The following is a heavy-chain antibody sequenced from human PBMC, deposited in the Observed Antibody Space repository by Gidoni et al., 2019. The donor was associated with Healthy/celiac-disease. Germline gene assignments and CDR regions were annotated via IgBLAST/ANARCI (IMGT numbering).Heavy chain of an antibody. CDR3: ATGPPTTGTTIYYGMDV. D-gene: IGHD1-1*01. Sequence: QVQLVQSGAEVKTPGSSVKVSCKASGGTFSSYAISWVRQAPGQGLEWMGGIIPIFGTANYAQKFQGRVTITADESTSTAYMELSSLRSEDTAVYYCATGPPTTGTTIYYGMDVWGQGTTVTVSS. V-gene: IGHV1-69*01. CDR2: IIPIFGTA. J-gene: IGHJ6*02. CDR1: GGTFSSYA.